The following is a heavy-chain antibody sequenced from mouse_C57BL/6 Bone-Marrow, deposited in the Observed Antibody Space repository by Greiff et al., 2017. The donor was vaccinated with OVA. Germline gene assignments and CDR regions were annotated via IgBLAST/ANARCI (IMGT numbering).Heavy chain of an antibody. D-gene: IGHD2-4*01. Sequence: VQRVESGPELVKPGASVKISCKASGYSFTSYYIHWVKQRPGQGLEWIGWIYPGSGNTKYNEKFKGKATLTADTSSSTAYMQLSSLTSEDSAVYYCAREKDDYDNFDYWGQGTTLTVSS. CDR3: AREKDDYDNFDY. J-gene: IGHJ2*01. V-gene: IGHV1-66*01. CDR1: GYSFTSYY. CDR2: IYPGSGNT.